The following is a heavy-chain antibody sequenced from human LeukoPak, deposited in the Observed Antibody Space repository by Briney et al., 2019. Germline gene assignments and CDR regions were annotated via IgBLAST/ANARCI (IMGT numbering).Heavy chain of an antibody. D-gene: IGHD4-17*01. CDR1: GGSISSYY. V-gene: IGHV4-39*07. Sequence: SETLSLTCTVSGGSISSYYWGWIRQPPGKGLEWIGSIYYSGSTYYNPSLKSRVTISVDTSKNQFSLKLSSVTAADTAVYYCASENYGDDYFDYWGQGTLVTVSS. CDR2: IYYSGST. J-gene: IGHJ4*02. CDR3: ASENYGDDYFDY.